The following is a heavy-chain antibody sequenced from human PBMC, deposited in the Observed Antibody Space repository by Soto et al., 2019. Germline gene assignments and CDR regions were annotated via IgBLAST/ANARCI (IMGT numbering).Heavy chain of an antibody. CDR2: ISSSSSYI. V-gene: IGHV3-21*01. CDR3: ARVNPPPPEWLSPPIFVDYYYYYYMDV. J-gene: IGHJ6*03. CDR1: GFTFSSYS. Sequence: EVQLVESGGGLVKPGGSLRLSCAASGFTFSSYSMNWVRQAPGKGLEWVSSISSSSSYIYYADSVKGRFTISRDNAKNSLYLQMNSLRAEDTAVYYCARVNPPPPEWLSPPIFVDYYYYYYMDVWGKGTTVTVSS. D-gene: IGHD3-3*01.